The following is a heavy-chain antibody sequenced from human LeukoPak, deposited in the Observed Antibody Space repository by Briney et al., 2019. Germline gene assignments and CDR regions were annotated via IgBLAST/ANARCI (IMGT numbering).Heavy chain of an antibody. CDR1: GFTFSSYA. D-gene: IGHD1-26*01. V-gene: IGHV3-23*01. Sequence: GGSLRLSCAASGFTFSSYAMSWVRQALGKGLEWVSAISGSGGSTYYADSVKGRFTISRDNSKNTLYLQMNSLRAEDTAVYYCAKNDLVGATTRELNYFDYWGQGTLVTVSS. CDR3: AKNDLVGATTRELNYFDY. CDR2: ISGSGGST. J-gene: IGHJ4*02.